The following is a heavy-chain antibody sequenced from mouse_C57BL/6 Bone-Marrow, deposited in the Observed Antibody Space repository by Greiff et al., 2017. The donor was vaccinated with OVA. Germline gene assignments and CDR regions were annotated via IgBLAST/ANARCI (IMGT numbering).Heavy chain of an antibody. V-gene: IGHV1-50*01. CDR2: IDPSDSYT. Sequence: VQLQQPGAELVKPGASVKLSCKASGYTFTSYWMQWVKQRPGQGLEWIGEIDPSDSYTNYNQKFKGKATLTVDTSSSTAYMQLSSLTSEDSAVYYCASGSGYYAMDYWGQGTSVTVSS. D-gene: IGHD3-1*01. CDR1: GYTFTSYW. CDR3: ASGSGYYAMDY. J-gene: IGHJ4*01.